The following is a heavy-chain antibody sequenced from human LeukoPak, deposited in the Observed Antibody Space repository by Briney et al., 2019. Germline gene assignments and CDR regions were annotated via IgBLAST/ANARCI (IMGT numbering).Heavy chain of an antibody. Sequence: SETLSLTCTVSGGSISSGGYYWSWIRQHPGKGLEWIGYIYYSGSTYYNPSLKSRVTISADTSKNQFSLKLSSVTAADTAVYYCARGQLPSDAFDIWGQGTMVTVSS. V-gene: IGHV4-31*03. J-gene: IGHJ3*02. D-gene: IGHD2-2*01. CDR3: ARGQLPSDAFDI. CDR1: GGSISSGGYY. CDR2: IYYSGST.